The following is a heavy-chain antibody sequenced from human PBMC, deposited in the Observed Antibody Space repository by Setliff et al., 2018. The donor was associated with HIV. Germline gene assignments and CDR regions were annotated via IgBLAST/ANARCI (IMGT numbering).Heavy chain of an antibody. V-gene: IGHV4-61*02. J-gene: IGHJ6*02. CDR1: GGSINSGGYY. D-gene: IGHD6-19*01. CDR2: IYTSGLT. CDR3: ARRPAGAVAGGYGMDV. Sequence: PSETLSLTCTVSGGSINSGGYYWVWIRQPALKGLEWIGRIYTSGLTNYNPSLKSRVTISVDTSKNQFSLKLSSVTAADTAVYYCARRPAGAVAGGYGMDVWGQGTTVTVSS.